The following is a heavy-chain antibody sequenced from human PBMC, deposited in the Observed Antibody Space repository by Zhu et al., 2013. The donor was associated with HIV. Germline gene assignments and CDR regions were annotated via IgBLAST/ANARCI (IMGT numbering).Heavy chain of an antibody. Sequence: VQLQQWGAGLLKPSETLSLTCAVYGGSFSGYYWSWIRQPPGKGLEWIGEINHSGSTNYNPSLKSRVTISVDTSKNQFSLKLSSVTAADTAVYYCARRSRGRIAAARPSGYYMDVWGKGTTVTVSS. CDR3: ARRSRGRIAAARPSGYYMDV. CDR2: INHSGST. V-gene: IGHV4-34*01. D-gene: IGHD6-13*01. CDR1: GGSFSGYY. J-gene: IGHJ6*03.